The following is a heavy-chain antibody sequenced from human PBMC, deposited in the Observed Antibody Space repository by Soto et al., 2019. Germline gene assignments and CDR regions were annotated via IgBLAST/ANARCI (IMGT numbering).Heavy chain of an antibody. Sequence: DVQLVESGGGLVQPGGSLRLSCAASGFTFSFSNMNWVRQAPGKGLEWVSYISNSGSTIYYADSVKGRFTISRDNAKNSLHLQMNSLRADDTAVYYCARDFLVDGYWGQGTLVTVSS. CDR1: GFTFSFSN. D-gene: IGHD6-6*01. CDR3: ARDFLVDGY. CDR2: ISNSGSTI. V-gene: IGHV3-48*01. J-gene: IGHJ4*02.